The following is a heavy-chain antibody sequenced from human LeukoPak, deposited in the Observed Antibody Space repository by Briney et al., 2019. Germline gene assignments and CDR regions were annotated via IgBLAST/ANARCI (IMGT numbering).Heavy chain of an antibody. V-gene: IGHV3-53*01. CDR3: ARSPPHYGDYTFDY. Sequence: GSLRLSCAASGFPFSSNYMSWVRQAPGKGLEWVSVIYSGGSTYYADSVKGRFTISRDNSKNTLYLQMNSLRAEDTAVYYCARSPPHYGDYTFDYWGQGTLVIVSS. J-gene: IGHJ4*02. D-gene: IGHD4-17*01. CDR1: GFPFSSNY. CDR2: IYSGGST.